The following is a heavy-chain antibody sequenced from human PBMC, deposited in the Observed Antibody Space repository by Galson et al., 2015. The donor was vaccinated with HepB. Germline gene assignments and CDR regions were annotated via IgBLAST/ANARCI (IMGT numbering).Heavy chain of an antibody. CDR3: ARVVWGRKVGAFDV. Sequence: TLSLTCSVSGDSFSSGGYYWSWIRQHPGKGLEWIGYAYYSESADYNPSLKSRVIMSVDTSKNQLSLELNSVTAADTAVYYCARVVWGRKVGAFDVWGQGTLVTVSS. CDR2: AYYSESA. J-gene: IGHJ3*01. V-gene: IGHV4-31*03. D-gene: IGHD3-16*01. CDR1: GDSFSSGGYY.